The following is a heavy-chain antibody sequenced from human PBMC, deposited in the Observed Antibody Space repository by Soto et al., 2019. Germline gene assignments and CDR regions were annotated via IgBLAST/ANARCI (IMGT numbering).Heavy chain of an antibody. J-gene: IGHJ4*02. Sequence: SETLSLTCTVSGGPISSGGYYWSWIRQHPGKGLEWIGYIYYSGSTYYNPSLKSRVTISVDTSKNQFSLKLSSVTAADTAVYYCARVFSSSYLFDYWGQGTLVTVSS. CDR1: GGPISSGGYY. V-gene: IGHV4-31*03. D-gene: IGHD6-6*01. CDR3: ARVFSSSYLFDY. CDR2: IYYSGST.